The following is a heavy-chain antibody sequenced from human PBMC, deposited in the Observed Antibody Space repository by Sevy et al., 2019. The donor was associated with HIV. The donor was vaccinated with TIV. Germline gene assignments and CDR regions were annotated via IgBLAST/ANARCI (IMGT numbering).Heavy chain of an antibody. J-gene: IGHJ4*02. CDR1: GGSISSGGHY. Sequence: SETLSLTCTVSGGSISSGGHYWSWIRQHPGKGLEWIGYIYYSGNTYYNPSLRSRLTISADTSRNQFSLKLTSVTAADTAMYFCARGFGDYERSYYFDNWGQGTLVTVSS. CDR2: IYYSGNT. D-gene: IGHD4-17*01. CDR3: ARGFGDYERSYYFDN. V-gene: IGHV4-31*03.